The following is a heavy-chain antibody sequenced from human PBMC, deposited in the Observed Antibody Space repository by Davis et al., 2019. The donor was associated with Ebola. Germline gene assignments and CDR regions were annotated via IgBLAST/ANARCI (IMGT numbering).Heavy chain of an antibody. CDR3: AREQCGGDCPPDY. Sequence: ASVKVSCKASGYTFTGYYMHWVRQAPGQGLEWMGWINPNSGGTNYAQKFQGRVTMTRDTSISTAYMELSRLRSDDTAVYYRAREQCGGDCPPDYWGQGTLVTVSS. D-gene: IGHD2-21*02. V-gene: IGHV1-2*02. CDR1: GYTFTGYY. CDR2: INPNSGGT. J-gene: IGHJ4*02.